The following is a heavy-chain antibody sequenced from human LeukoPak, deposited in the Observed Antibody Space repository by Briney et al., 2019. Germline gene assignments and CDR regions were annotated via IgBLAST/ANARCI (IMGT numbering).Heavy chain of an antibody. CDR2: IWYDGSSK. Sequence: GGSLRLSCAASGFTFSSYGMNWVRQAPGKGLEWVAVIWYDGSSKYYADSVKGRFTISRDNSKNTLYLQMNSLRAEDTAVYYCARDMEQWLVQDWYFDLWGRGTLVTVSS. CDR3: ARDMEQWLVQDWYFDL. V-gene: IGHV3-33*01. D-gene: IGHD6-19*01. CDR1: GFTFSSYG. J-gene: IGHJ2*01.